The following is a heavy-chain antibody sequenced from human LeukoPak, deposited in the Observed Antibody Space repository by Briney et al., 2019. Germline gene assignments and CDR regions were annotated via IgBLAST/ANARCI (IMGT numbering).Heavy chain of an antibody. D-gene: IGHD4-11*01. CDR3: ARGGSRMTTFYIIDY. Sequence: GASVKVSCKASGYTLTSYAIHWVRQAPGQRPEWMGWINTGNGNTKYSQKFQGRVTITRDTSANTAYMELSSLRFEDTAVYYCARGGSRMTTFYIIDYWGQGTLVTVS. CDR2: INTGNGNT. V-gene: IGHV1-3*04. J-gene: IGHJ4*02. CDR1: GYTLTSYA.